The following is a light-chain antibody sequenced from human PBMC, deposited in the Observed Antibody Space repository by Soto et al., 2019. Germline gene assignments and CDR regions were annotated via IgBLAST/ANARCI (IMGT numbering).Light chain of an antibody. V-gene: IGKV3-20*01. CDR1: QSVGSSY. Sequence: EIVLTQSPGTLYLSPGERATLSCRASQSVGSSYLAWYQQKPGQAPRLLIYAASSRATGIPDRFSGSGSGTDFTLTISRLEPEDFAVYYCQQYSISPLTFVQGTKVEIK. CDR2: AAS. J-gene: IGKJ1*01. CDR3: QQYSISPLT.